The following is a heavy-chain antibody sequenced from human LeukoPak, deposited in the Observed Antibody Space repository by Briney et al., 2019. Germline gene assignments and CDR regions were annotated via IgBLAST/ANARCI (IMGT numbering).Heavy chain of an antibody. CDR1: GGSISSYY. V-gene: IGHV4-59*01. D-gene: IGHD6-25*01. CDR2: IYHTGST. Sequence: SETLSLTCTVSGGSISSYYWSWIRQPPGKGLEWIANIYHTGSTNYNPSLSSRVTISIDTAKNQFSLKLTSVTAADTAVYYCARRGRNSSGWQDYLWGQGTLVTASS. CDR3: ARRGRNSSGWQDYL. J-gene: IGHJ4*02.